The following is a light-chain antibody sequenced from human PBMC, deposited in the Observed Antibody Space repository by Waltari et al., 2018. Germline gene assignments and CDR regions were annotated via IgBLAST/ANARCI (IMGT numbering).Light chain of an antibody. V-gene: IGLV3-19*01. CDR2: GKN. CDR3: NSRDSSGNHLEV. J-gene: IGLJ2*01. Sequence: SSELTQDPAVSVALGQTVRITCQGDSLRSYYASWYQQKPGQAPVLVIYGKNKRPSGIPYRFSGASSGNTASLPITGAQAEDEADYYCNSRDSSGNHLEVFGGGTKLTVL. CDR1: SLRSYY.